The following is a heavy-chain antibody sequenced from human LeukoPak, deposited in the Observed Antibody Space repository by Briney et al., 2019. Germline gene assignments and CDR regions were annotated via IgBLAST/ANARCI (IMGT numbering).Heavy chain of an antibody. CDR3: AREKYDFWSGYYTDYYYGMDV. Sequence: GGSLRLSCAVSGFTFSGFWMSWSRQAPGKGLEWVSYISSSGSTIYYADSVKGRFTISRDNAKNSLYLQMNSLRAEDTAVYYCAREKYDFWSGYYTDYYYGMDVWGQGTTVTVSS. J-gene: IGHJ6*02. CDR2: ISSSGSTI. V-gene: IGHV3-11*01. CDR1: GFTFSGFW. D-gene: IGHD3-3*01.